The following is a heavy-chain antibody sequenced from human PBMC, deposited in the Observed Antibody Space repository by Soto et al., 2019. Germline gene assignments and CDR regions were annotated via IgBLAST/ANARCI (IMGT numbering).Heavy chain of an antibody. CDR1: GGSFSVYY. D-gene: IGHD6-19*01. J-gene: IGHJ6*02. CDR3: ARSAGIAVAGTDPRRHHYGMDV. V-gene: IGHV4-34*01. CDR2: INHSGST. Sequence: PSETLTVTCAVYGGSFSVYYWSWIRQPPGKGLEWTGEINHSGSTNYNPSLKSRVTISVDTSKNQFSLKLSSVTAADTAVYYCARSAGIAVAGTDPRRHHYGMDVWGQGTPVTVSS.